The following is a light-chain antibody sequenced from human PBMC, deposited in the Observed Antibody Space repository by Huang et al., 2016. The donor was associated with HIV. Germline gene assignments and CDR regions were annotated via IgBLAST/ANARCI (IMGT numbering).Light chain of an antibody. J-gene: IGKJ1*01. Sequence: AIRMTQSPSSVSASTGDTVTISCRASQDINNYLAWYQQKPGRAPKLLSYGSSTLQSGVPSRFNASGSGTDFTLTIGCLQSGDFAIYFCQQYSNYPLTFGQGTKVEIK. V-gene: IGKV1-8*01. CDR3: QQYSNYPLT. CDR1: QDINNY. CDR2: GSS.